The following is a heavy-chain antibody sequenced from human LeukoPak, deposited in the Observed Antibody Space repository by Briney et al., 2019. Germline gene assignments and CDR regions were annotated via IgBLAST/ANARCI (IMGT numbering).Heavy chain of an antibody. CDR3: ASYPGIAAASGGRSWYFDV. D-gene: IGHD6-13*01. CDR1: GFTFDNYG. CDR2: INWNGGST. J-gene: IGHJ2*01. V-gene: IGHV3-20*04. Sequence: PGGSLRLSCTASGFTFDNYGMSWDRQAPGKGLEWVSGINWNGGSTGYADSVKGRFTISRDNSKNSLYLRVNSLRAEDTAFYYFASYPGIAAASGGRSWYFDVWGRDTPVTVSS.